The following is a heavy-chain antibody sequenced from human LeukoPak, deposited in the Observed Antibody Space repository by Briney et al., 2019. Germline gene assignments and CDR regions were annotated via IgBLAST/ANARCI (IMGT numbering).Heavy chain of an antibody. J-gene: IGHJ4*02. CDR1: GGSISTSTYH. CDR3: ARLTYYYGSGSYQFDY. CDR2: IYYTGRT. V-gene: IGHV4-39*07. Sequence: SETLSLTCTVSGGSISTSTYHWAWIRQPPGKGLEWIGSIYYTGRTYYYPSLKSRVTISIDTSKNQFSLNLRSETAADTAVYYCARLTYYYGSGSYQFDYWGQGTLVTVSS. D-gene: IGHD3-10*01.